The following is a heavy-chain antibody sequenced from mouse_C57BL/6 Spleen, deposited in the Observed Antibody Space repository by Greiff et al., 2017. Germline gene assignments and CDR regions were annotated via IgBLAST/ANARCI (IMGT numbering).Heavy chain of an antibody. CDR3: ASDYNDPCAMDY. CDR2: IYPGDGDT. CDR1: GYAFSSSW. J-gene: IGHJ4*01. Sequence: VQLQESGPELVKPGASVKISCKASGYAFSSSWMTWVKQRPGQGLEWIGRIYPGDGDTNYNGKFKGKATLTADKSSSTANMQLSSLTSEDSAVYFCASDYNDPCAMDYWGQGTSVTVSS. D-gene: IGHD2-12*01. V-gene: IGHV1-82*01.